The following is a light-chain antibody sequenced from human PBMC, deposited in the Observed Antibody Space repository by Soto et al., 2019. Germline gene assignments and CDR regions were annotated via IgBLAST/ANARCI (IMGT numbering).Light chain of an antibody. Sequence: QSVLAQPPSVSGSPGQSVAISCTGTSSDVGSSNGVSWYQQPPGTAPKLMIYDVSNRPSGVPDRFSGSKSGNTASLTISGLQAEDEADYYCSSYTSSSTYVFGSGTKVTVL. CDR1: SSDVGSSNG. CDR2: DVS. V-gene: IGLV2-18*02. J-gene: IGLJ1*01. CDR3: SSYTSSSTYV.